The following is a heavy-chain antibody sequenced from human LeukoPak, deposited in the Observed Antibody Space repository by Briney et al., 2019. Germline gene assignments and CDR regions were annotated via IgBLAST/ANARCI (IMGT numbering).Heavy chain of an antibody. V-gene: IGHV4-39*07. J-gene: IGHJ3*02. CDR1: GGSISSSSYY. D-gene: IGHD3-22*01. CDR3: ASGWGYYDSSGRRRAFDI. CDR2: IYHSGST. Sequence: PSETLSLTCTVSGGSISSSSYYWGWIRQPPGKGLEWIGSIYHSGSTYYNPSLKSRVTISVDTSKNQFSLKLSSVTAADTAVYYCASGWGYYDSSGRRRAFDIWDQGTMVTVSS.